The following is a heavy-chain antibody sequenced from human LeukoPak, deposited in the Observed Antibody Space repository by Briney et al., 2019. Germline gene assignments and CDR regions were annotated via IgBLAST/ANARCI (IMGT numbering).Heavy chain of an antibody. D-gene: IGHD3-16*01. V-gene: IGHV3-11*04. CDR2: ISVSGSSI. J-gene: IGHJ4*02. CDR3: ARTSSALLDY. Sequence: GGSLRLSCAASGFTFSEYYMSWIRQAPGKGLEWISYISVSGSSIQYADSVKGRFTISRDNAKNSLFLQMNSLRAEDTAVYYCARTSSALLDYWGQGTLVTVSS. CDR1: GFTFSEYY.